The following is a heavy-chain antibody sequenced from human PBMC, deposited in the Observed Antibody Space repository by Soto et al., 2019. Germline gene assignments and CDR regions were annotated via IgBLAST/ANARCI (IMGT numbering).Heavy chain of an antibody. J-gene: IGHJ4*02. V-gene: IGHV3-74*01. CDR1: GFTFSTYW. Sequence: PVGSLRLSCAASGFTFSTYWIHWVRQAPGKGLVWVSRINTDGSITNYADSVKGRFTTSRDNTKNTLYLQMSSLRGEDTAVYYCTTLVVQGSPLTYWGEGTLVTVSS. CDR3: TTLVVQGSPLTY. D-gene: IGHD3-10*01. CDR2: INTDGSIT.